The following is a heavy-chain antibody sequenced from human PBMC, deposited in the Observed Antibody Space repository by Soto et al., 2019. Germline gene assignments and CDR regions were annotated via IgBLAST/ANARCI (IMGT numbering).Heavy chain of an antibody. Sequence: QVQLQQWGAGPLKPSETLSLTCAVRGGSFSSYQWSWIRQTPGQGLEGIGDINHSGTTNYNPSLIIRIAMSVDTSKKEFSLKLPSVTAADTAVYYCARGWMFDPWGQGTLVTVSS. CDR3: ARGWMFDP. D-gene: IGHD2-2*03. CDR1: GGSFSSYQ. J-gene: IGHJ5*02. CDR2: INHSGTT. V-gene: IGHV4-34*01.